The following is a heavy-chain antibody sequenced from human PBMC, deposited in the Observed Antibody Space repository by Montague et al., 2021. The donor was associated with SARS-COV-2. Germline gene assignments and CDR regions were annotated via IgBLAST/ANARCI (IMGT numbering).Heavy chain of an antibody. Sequence: SETLSLTCTVSGGSINSYHWSWIRQPPGKGLEWIGYIYYSGSANYSPSFKSRVTISVDTSKDQFSLRLSPVTAADTAVYYCARTPYSRPLPDYWGQGALVTVSS. D-gene: IGHD1-26*01. CDR3: ARTPYSRPLPDY. CDR2: IYYSGSA. V-gene: IGHV4-59*01. J-gene: IGHJ4*02. CDR1: GGSINSYH.